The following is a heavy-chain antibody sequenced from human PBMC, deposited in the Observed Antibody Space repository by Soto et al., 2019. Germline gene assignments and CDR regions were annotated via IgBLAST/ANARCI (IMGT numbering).Heavy chain of an antibody. D-gene: IGHD3-16*02. J-gene: IGHJ3*01. CDR3: AKCRIYDYIWGSSRLL. CDR2: ISGSGGIT. Sequence: EVQLLESGGGLVQPGGSLRLSCAASGFTFSSSAMSWVRQAPGKGLEWFSAISGSGGITYYADSVKGRFTISTDTSKNTLYLQMNSLRAEDTAVYFSAKCRIYDYIWGSSRLLWGKGTVVTVSS. CDR1: GFTFSSSA. V-gene: IGHV3-23*01.